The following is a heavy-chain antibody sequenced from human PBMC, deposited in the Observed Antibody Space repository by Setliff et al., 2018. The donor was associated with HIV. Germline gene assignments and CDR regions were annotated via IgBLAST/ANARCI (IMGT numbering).Heavy chain of an antibody. J-gene: IGHJ6*02. CDR3: ARVSMVRGVIHYYNYGMDV. D-gene: IGHD3-10*01. CDR1: GASISDSNSY. V-gene: IGHV4-39*02. Sequence: PSETLSLTCAVYGASISDSNSYWGWIRQPPGKRLEWLGSIYQSGSTSYNPSLSSRLTISVDTSKNQVSLRLSSVTAADTGVYYCARVSMVRGVIHYYNYGMDVWGQGTTVTVSS. CDR2: IYQSGST.